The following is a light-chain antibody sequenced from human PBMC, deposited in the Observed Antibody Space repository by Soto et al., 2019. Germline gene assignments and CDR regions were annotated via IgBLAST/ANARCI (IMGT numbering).Light chain of an antibody. CDR3: QQYNNWGLS. CDR2: ASS. J-gene: IGKJ4*01. Sequence: IVLTQSPATLSVSPGERATLSCRASESVGTNLAWYQQRPGQPPRLLIYASSTRATGISATFSGSGSRTEFTLTISSLQSEDSAVYYCQQYNNWGLSFGGGTRVEIK. V-gene: IGKV3D-15*01. CDR1: ESVGTN.